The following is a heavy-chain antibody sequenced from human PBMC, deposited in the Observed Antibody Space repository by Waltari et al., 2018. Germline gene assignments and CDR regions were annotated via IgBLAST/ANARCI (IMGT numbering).Heavy chain of an antibody. J-gene: IGHJ5*02. Sequence: QLQLQESGPGLVKPSETLSLTCTVSGGSISSSSYYWGWLRQPPGKGLAWIGSIYYSGSTYYNPSLKSRVTISVDTSKNQFSLKLSSVTAADTAVYYCARGDGGYCSSTSCAFDPWGQGTLVTVSS. CDR2: IYYSGST. D-gene: IGHD2-2*01. CDR3: ARGDGGYCSSTSCAFDP. V-gene: IGHV4-39*01. CDR1: GGSISSSSYY.